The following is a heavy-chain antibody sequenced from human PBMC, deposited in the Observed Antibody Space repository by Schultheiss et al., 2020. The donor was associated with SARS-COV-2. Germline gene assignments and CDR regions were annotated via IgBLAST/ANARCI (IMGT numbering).Heavy chain of an antibody. CDR1: GGSISSSNW. Sequence: SETLSLTCTVSGGSISSSNWWSWVRQPPGKGLEWIGYSYYSGDTSYNPSLKSRLTISGDTSKNQFSLKVNSVTAADTAVYYCARGYRYYYYAMDVWGQGTPVTVSS. CDR3: ARGYRYYYYAMDV. V-gene: IGHV4-4*02. J-gene: IGHJ6*02. D-gene: IGHD5-18*01. CDR2: SYYSGDT.